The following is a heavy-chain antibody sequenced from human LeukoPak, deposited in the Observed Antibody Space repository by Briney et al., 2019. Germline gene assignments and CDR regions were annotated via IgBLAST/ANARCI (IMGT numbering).Heavy chain of an antibody. J-gene: IGHJ4*02. CDR3: ARDRGYSTFDY. Sequence: PGGSLRLSCAASAFTFSNYWMSWVRQAPGKGLEWVANIKEDGSEKNYVDSVKGRFTISRDNAKNSLYLQRNRLRVDDTAVYYCARDRGYSTFDYWGQGTLVTVSS. V-gene: IGHV3-7*01. CDR1: AFTFSNYW. CDR2: IKEDGSEK. D-gene: IGHD4-23*01.